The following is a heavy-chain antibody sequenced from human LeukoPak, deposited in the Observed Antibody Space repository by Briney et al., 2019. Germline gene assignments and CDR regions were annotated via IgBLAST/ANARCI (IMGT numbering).Heavy chain of an antibody. CDR3: ARASTVTRVDY. CDR1: DGSSSDYY. V-gene: IGHV4-34*01. Sequence: SETLSLTCAVHDGSSSDYYSSWLRQPPEKGVGLGGEINDSGSTNYNPSLKSRVTISVDTSNNQSSLKLSSVTAADTAVYYCARASTVTRVDYWGQGTLVTVSS. D-gene: IGHD4-17*01. J-gene: IGHJ4*02. CDR2: INDSGST.